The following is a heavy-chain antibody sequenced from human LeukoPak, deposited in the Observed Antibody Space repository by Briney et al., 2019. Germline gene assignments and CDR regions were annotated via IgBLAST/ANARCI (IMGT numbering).Heavy chain of an antibody. CDR1: GFTFSSYA. Sequence: GGSLRLSCAASGFTFSSYAMNWVRQAPGKGLEWVSISGSGGDTYYADAVKGRFTISRDNSKNTLYLQMNSLRAEDTAVYYCAKARGATYGTYYFDYWGQGTLVTVSS. J-gene: IGHJ4*02. CDR3: AKARGATYGTYYFDY. V-gene: IGHV3-23*01. CDR2: ISGSGGDT. D-gene: IGHD4/OR15-4a*01.